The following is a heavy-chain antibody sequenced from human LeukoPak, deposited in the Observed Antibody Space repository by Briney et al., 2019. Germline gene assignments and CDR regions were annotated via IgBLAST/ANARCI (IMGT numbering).Heavy chain of an antibody. D-gene: IGHD3-3*01. J-gene: IGHJ5*02. V-gene: IGHV4-4*07. CDR3: ARGVFEYYDFWSGPNWFDP. CDR2: IYTSGSI. Sequence: PSETLSLTCTVSGGSISSYYWSWIRQPAGKGLERIGRIYTSGSINYNPSLKSRVTMSVDTSKNQFSLKLSSVTAVDTAVYYCARGVFEYYDFWSGPNWFDPWGQGTLVTVSS. CDR1: GGSISSYY.